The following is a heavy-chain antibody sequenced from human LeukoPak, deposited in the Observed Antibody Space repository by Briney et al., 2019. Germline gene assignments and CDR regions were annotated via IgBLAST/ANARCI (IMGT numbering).Heavy chain of an antibody. J-gene: IGHJ6*04. CDR1: GGSICSGDYY. V-gene: IGHV4-30-4*01. D-gene: IGHD4-11*01. Sequence: PSETLSLTCTVSGGSICSGDYYWSWIRQPPGKGLEWIGYIYYSGSTYYNPSLKSRVTISVDTSKNQFSLKLSSVTAADTAVYYCARADYLYYYYYGMDVWGKGTTVTVSS. CDR2: IYYSGST. CDR3: ARADYLYYYYYGMDV.